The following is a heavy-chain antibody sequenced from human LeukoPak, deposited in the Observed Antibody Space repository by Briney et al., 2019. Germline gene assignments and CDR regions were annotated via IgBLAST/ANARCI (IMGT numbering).Heavy chain of an antibody. Sequence: PGGSLRLSCAVSGFSLSHAGMNWVRQAPGKGLEWVANMKPDGSDKYYMDSVRGRFTISRDNSKNTLYLQMNSLRVEDTAVYYCAQDGRLARFDYWGQGTLVTVSS. J-gene: IGHJ4*02. CDR2: MKPDGSDK. D-gene: IGHD3-9*01. V-gene: IGHV3-7*03. CDR3: AQDGRLARFDY. CDR1: GFSLSHAG.